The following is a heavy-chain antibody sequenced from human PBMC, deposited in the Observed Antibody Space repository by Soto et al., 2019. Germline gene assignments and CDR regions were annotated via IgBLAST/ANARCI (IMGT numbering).Heavy chain of an antibody. Sequence: EVQLVESGGGLVKPGGSLRLSCAASGFTFSTYAMTWVRQAPGKGLEWVGSITSGGGTSYPDSLKGRFTISRDNLKNTLYLQMNSLRGEDTAVYFCARDPNGDYVGAFDFWGQGTLVTVSS. CDR2: ITSGGGT. V-gene: IGHV3-23*04. CDR3: ARDPNGDYVGAFDF. CDR1: GFTFSTYA. D-gene: IGHD4-17*01. J-gene: IGHJ3*01.